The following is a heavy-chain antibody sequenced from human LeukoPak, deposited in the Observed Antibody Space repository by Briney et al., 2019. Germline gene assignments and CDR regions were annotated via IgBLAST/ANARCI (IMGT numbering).Heavy chain of an antibody. J-gene: IGHJ4*02. D-gene: IGHD5-18*01. CDR3: AGAATAMVHDY. CDR1: GYTFTSYA. V-gene: IGHV1-3*01. Sequence: ASVKVSRKASGYTFTSYARHWVRQAPGQRLEWMGWINAGNGDTKYSQKFQGRVTITRDTSASTAYMELSSLRSEDTAVYYCAGAATAMVHDYWGQGTLVTVSS. CDR2: INAGNGDT.